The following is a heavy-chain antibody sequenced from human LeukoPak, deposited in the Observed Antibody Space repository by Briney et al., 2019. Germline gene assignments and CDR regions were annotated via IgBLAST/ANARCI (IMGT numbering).Heavy chain of an antibody. CDR2: INHRGNT. V-gene: IGHV4-34*01. J-gene: IGHJ4*02. CDR1: GGSFSGNF. D-gene: IGHD1-1*01. Sequence: SETLSLTCAVYGGSFSGNFWSWVRQPPGKGLEWIGEINHRGNTNYNPSLKSRVTISVDTSKNQFSLKLSSVPAADTAVYYCARVPESVGINYFDSWGQGTQVTVSS. CDR3: ARVPESVGINYFDS.